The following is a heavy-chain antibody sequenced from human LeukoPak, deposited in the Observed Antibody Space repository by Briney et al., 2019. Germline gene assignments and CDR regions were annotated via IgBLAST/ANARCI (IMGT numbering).Heavy chain of an antibody. V-gene: IGHV4-59*12. CDR2: IYYSGST. CDR1: GGSISSYY. Sequence: SETLSLTCTVSGGSISSYYWSWIRQPPGKGLEWIGYIYYSGSTNYNPSLKSRVTISVDTSKNQFSLKLSSVTAADTAVYYCARGRSGGYGLDYWGQGTLVTVSS. J-gene: IGHJ4*02. D-gene: IGHD5-12*01. CDR3: ARGRSGGYGLDY.